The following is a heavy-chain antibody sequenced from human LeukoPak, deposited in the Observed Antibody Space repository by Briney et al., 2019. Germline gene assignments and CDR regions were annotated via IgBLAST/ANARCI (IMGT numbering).Heavy chain of an antibody. J-gene: IGHJ4*02. CDR1: GFTFSNAW. V-gene: IGHV3-15*01. Sequence: GGSLRLSCTASGFTFSNAWMSWVRQAPGKGPEWVGRVKSKTDGGTTDYGAPVKGRFTISRDDSTNTLYLQMNSLKTEDTAVYYCSRSGSYGYWGQGTLVTVSS. CDR3: SRSGSYGY. CDR2: VKSKTDGGTT. D-gene: IGHD1-26*01.